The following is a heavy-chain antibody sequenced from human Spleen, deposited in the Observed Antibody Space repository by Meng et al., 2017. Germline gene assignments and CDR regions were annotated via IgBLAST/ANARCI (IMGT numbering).Heavy chain of an antibody. J-gene: IGHJ4*02. CDR2: TNYRSKWYN. Sequence: QVQLQPSGPGLVKPSQTLSLTCAISGDSVSRNSASWNWLRQSPSRGLEWLGRTNYRSKWYNDYAVSVKSRITINPDTSRNQFSLQLNSVTPEDTAVYYCTREFSSSQDYWGQGTLVTVSS. D-gene: IGHD6-13*01. CDR3: TREFSSSQDY. CDR1: GDSVSRNSAS. V-gene: IGHV6-1*01.